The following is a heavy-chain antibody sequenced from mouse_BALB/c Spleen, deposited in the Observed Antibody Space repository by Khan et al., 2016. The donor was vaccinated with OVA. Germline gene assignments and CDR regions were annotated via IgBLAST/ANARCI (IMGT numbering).Heavy chain of an antibody. D-gene: IGHD3-3*01. CDR1: VFTFSDAW. V-gene: IGHV6-6*01. CDR2: IRRKANNHAT. Sequence: EVKLEESGGGLVQPGGSMKLSCAASVFTFSDAWMDWVRQSPEEGLEWVAEIRRKANNHATYYAESVKGRFTISRDDSKSSVYLQMNRLRAEDTGIYYCTRRDGWFAYWGQGTLVTVSA. J-gene: IGHJ3*01. CDR3: TRRDGWFAY.